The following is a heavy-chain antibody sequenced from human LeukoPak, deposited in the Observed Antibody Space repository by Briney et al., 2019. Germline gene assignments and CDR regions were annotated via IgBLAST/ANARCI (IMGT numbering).Heavy chain of an antibody. D-gene: IGHD3-22*01. J-gene: IGHJ3*02. CDR3: ARVRDYYDSSGYYYRTNDDAFDI. V-gene: IGHV4-59*01. CDR1: GGSISSYY. CDR2: IHYSGST. Sequence: SETLSLTCTVSGGSISSYYWSWIRQPPGKGLEWIGYIHYSGSTNYNPSLKSRVIISAATSKNQFSLKLSSVTAADTAVYYCARVRDYYDSSGYYYRTNDDAFDIWGQGTMVTVSS.